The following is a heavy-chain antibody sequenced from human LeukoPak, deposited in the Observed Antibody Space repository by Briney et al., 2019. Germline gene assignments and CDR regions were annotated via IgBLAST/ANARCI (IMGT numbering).Heavy chain of an antibody. Sequence: PSETLSLTCAVYGGSFSGYYWSWIRQPLGKGLEWIGEINHSGSTNYNPSLKSRVTISVDTSKNQFSLKLSSVTAADTAVYYCASASITRYYFDYWGQGTLVTVSS. J-gene: IGHJ4*02. CDR3: ASASITRYYFDY. V-gene: IGHV4-34*01. CDR2: INHSGST. D-gene: IGHD4-11*01. CDR1: GGSFSGYY.